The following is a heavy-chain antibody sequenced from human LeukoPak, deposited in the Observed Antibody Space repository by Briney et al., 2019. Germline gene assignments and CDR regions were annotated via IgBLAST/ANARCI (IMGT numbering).Heavy chain of an antibody. CDR1: GYTFTDYY. D-gene: IGHD3-9*01. V-gene: IGHV1-2*02. J-gene: IGHJ6*03. CDR2: INPNSGGT. Sequence: GASVKVSCKASGYTFTDYYMHWVRQAPGQGLEWMGWINPNSGGTNYAQKFLGRVTMTRDTSISTAYMELGRLKSDDTAVYYCAREYYDILTGYDPYYYMDVWGKGTTVTVSS. CDR3: AREYYDILTGYDPYYYMDV.